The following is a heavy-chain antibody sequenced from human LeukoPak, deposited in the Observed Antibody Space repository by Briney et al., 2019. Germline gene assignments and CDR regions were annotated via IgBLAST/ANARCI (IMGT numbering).Heavy chain of an antibody. CDR3: AKDLPSYGDYYYYGMDV. J-gene: IGHJ6*02. V-gene: IGHV3-23*01. CDR2: ISGSGGST. CDR1: GFTFSSYA. Sequence: GGSLRLSCAASGFTFSSYAMSWVRQAPGKGLEWVSAISGSGGSTYYADSVKGRFTISRDNSKNTLYLQMNSLRAEDTAVYYCAKDLPSYGDYYYYGMDVWGQGTTVTVSS. D-gene: IGHD4-17*01.